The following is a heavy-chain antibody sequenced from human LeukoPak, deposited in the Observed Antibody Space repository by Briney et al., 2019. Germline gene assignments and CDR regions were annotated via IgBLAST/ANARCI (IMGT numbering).Heavy chain of an antibody. CDR1: GFAFSTYW. Sequence: PGGSLRLSCTASGFAFSTYWMFWVRQAPGKGLVWVSQINPDGASTTYGDPAKGRFTASRDNAKSALHLQMNSLRVDDTAVYYCARGTAITAGIDFWGQGTLVTASS. CDR2: INPDGAST. D-gene: IGHD6-19*01. J-gene: IGHJ4*02. V-gene: IGHV3-74*01. CDR3: ARGTAITAGIDF.